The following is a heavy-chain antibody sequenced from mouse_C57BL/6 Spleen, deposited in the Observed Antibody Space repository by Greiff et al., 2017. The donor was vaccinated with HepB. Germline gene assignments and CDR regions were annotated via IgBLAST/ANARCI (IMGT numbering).Heavy chain of an antibody. CDR2: ISSGSSTI. V-gene: IGHV5-17*01. CDR1: GFTFSDYG. D-gene: IGHD1-1*01. J-gene: IGHJ4*01. CDR3: DMRTTVVNYAMDD. Sequence: EVQVVESGGGLVKPGGSLKLSCAASGFTFSDYGMHWVRQAPEKGLEWVAYISSGSSTIYYADTVKGRFTISRDNAKNTRCLQMTSLRSEDTAMYECDMRTTVVNYAMDDWGQGTSVTVSS.